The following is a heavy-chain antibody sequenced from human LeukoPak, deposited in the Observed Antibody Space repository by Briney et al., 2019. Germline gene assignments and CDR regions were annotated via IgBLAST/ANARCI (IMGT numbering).Heavy chain of an antibody. CDR2: IRSKAYGGTT. D-gene: IGHD3-22*01. CDR3: TRPYYYDSSGLCY. Sequence: GGSLRLSCTASGFTFGDYAMSWVRQAPGKGLEWVGFIRSKAYGGTTEYAASVKGRFTISRDDPKSIAYLQMNSLKTEDTAVYYCTRPYYYDSSGLCYWGQGTLVTVSS. CDR1: GFTFGDYA. J-gene: IGHJ4*02. V-gene: IGHV3-49*04.